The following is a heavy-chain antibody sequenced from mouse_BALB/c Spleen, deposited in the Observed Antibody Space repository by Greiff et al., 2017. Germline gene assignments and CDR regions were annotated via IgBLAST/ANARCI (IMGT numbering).Heavy chain of an antibody. V-gene: IGHV2-9*02. CDR3: AREGTTAPHYYAMDY. CDR1: GFSLTSYG. J-gene: IGHJ4*01. Sequence: VKLMESGPGLVAPSQSLSITCTVSGFSLTSYGVHWVRQPPGKGLEWLGVIWAGGSTNYNSALMSRLSISKDNSKSQVFLKMNSLQTDDTAMYYCAREGTTAPHYYAMDYWGQGTSVTVSS. D-gene: IGHD1-2*01. CDR2: IWAGGST.